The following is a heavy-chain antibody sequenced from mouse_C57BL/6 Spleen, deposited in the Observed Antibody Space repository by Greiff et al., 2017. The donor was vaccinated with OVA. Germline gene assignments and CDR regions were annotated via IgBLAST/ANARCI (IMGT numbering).Heavy chain of an antibody. CDR3: ARLGYSNHYYAMDY. J-gene: IGHJ4*01. D-gene: IGHD2-5*01. V-gene: IGHV7-3*01. CDR2: IRNKANGYTT. Sequence: EVQLVESGGGLVQPGGSLSLSCAASGFTFTDYYMSWVRQPPGKALEWLGFIRNKANGYTTEYSESVKGRFTISRDNSQSILYLQMNALRAEASATYYCARLGYSNHYYAMDYWGQGTSVTVSS. CDR1: GFTFTDYY.